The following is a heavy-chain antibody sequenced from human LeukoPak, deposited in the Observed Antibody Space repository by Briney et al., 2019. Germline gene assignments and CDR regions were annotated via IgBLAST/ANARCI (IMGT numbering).Heavy chain of an antibody. CDR3: ARVGNWNAYFDY. J-gene: IGHJ4*02. Sequence: GGSLRLSCAASGFTFSSYSMNWVRQAPGKGLEWVSSISSSSSYIYHADSVKGRFTISRDNSKNTLYLQMNSLRAEDTAVYYCARVGNWNAYFDYWGQGTLVTVSS. V-gene: IGHV3-21*01. CDR2: ISSSSSYI. D-gene: IGHD1-20*01. CDR1: GFTFSSYS.